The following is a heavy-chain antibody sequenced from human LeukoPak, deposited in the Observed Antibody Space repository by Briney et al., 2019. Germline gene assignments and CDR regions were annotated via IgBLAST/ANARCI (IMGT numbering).Heavy chain of an antibody. CDR2: IYPGYSDT. J-gene: IGHJ4*02. CDR3: ARLGTYWSNYYFEY. V-gene: IGHV5-51*01. Sequence: GESLKISCQGSGYSFTTYWIGWVRQMPGKGLECMGIIYPGYSDTRYSPSFQGQVTISSDKSINTAYLQWSSLTASDTAMYYCARLGTYWSNYYFEYWGQGTLVTVSS. CDR1: GYSFTTYW. D-gene: IGHD3-10*01.